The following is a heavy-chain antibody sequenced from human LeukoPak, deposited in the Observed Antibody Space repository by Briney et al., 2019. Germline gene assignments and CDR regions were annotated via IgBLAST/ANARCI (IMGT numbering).Heavy chain of an antibody. CDR1: GGSISSSNW. J-gene: IGHJ4*02. CDR2: ISYSGST. D-gene: IGHD2-2*01. V-gene: IGHV4-4*02. CDR3: ARISIVVVPGYFDY. Sequence: SETLSLTCAVSGGSISSSNWWSWVRQPPGKGLEWIGTISYSGSTYYSPSLKSRVTVSVDTSKNQFSLKLSSVTAADTAVYYCARISIVVVPGYFDYWGQGTLVTVSS.